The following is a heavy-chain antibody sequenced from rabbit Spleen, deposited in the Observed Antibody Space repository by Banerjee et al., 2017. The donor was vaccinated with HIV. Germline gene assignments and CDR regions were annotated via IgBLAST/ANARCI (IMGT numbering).Heavy chain of an antibody. CDR1: GFSFSDKAV. D-gene: IGHD2-1*01. CDR3: ARGSATMTMVITGYYLNL. Sequence: QEQLGESGGGLVQPEGSLQLSCTTSGFSFSDKAVLCWFRQAPGKGLEWIACINAVTGRAVYASWAKGRFTFSKTSSTTVTLQMTSLTAADTATYFCARGSATMTMVITGYYLNLWGQGTLVTVS. CDR2: INAVTGRA. J-gene: IGHJ4*01. V-gene: IGHV1S45*01.